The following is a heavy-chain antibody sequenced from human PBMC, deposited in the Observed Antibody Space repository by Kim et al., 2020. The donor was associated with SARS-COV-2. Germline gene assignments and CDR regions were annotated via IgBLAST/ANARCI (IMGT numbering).Heavy chain of an antibody. V-gene: IGHV3-21*01. CDR1: GFTFSSYS. Sequence: GGSLRLSCAASGFTFSSYSMNWVRQAPGKGLEWVSSISSSSSYIYYADSVKGRFTISRDNAKNSLYLQMNSLRAEDTAVYYCARDQPSSWLRAYYYGMDVWGQGTTVTVSS. J-gene: IGHJ6*02. CDR3: ARDQPSSWLRAYYYGMDV. D-gene: IGHD5-12*01. CDR2: ISSSSSYI.